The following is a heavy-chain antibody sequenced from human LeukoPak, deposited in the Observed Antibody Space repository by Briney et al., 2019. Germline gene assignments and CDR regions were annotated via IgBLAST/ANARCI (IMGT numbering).Heavy chain of an antibody. V-gene: IGHV4-39*01. CDR2: IYYSGST. CDR1: GGSISSTDNY. D-gene: IGHD7-27*01. CDR3: ARQLGRGGWGFDL. J-gene: IGHJ2*01. Sequence: PSETLSLTCTVSGGSISSTDNYWGWIRQPPGKGLEWIGSIYYSGSTYYSPSLKSRVTISVDTSKNQFSLKLSSVTAADTAVYYCARQLGRGGWGFDLWGRGALVTVSS.